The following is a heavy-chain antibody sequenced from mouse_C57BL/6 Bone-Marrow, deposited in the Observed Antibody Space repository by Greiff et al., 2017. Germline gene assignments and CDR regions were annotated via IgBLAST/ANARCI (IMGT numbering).Heavy chain of an antibody. J-gene: IGHJ4*01. CDR1: GYAFSSSW. V-gene: IGHV1-82*01. D-gene: IGHD2-1*01. CDR2: IYPGDGDT. Sequence: QVQLQQSGPELVKPGASVKISCKASGYAFSSSWMNWVKQRPGKGLEWIGRIYPGDGDTNYNRKFKGKATLTAAKSSSTAYMQLSSLTSADSAVYFCAKICNCHYYAMDDWGKGTSVTVSS. CDR3: AKICNCHYYAMDD.